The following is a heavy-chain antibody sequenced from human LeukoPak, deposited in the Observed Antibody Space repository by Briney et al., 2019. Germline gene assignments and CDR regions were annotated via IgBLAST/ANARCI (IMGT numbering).Heavy chain of an antibody. Sequence: GGSLRLSCAASGFTFDDYAMHWVRHAPGKGLEWVSGISWNSGSIGCADSVKGRFTISRDNAKNSLYLQMNSLRAEDTALYYCAKDIQGYCSSTSCYGYYGMDVWGQGTTVTVSS. J-gene: IGHJ6*02. V-gene: IGHV3-9*01. CDR2: ISWNSGSI. CDR3: AKDIQGYCSSTSCYGYYGMDV. D-gene: IGHD2-2*01. CDR1: GFTFDDYA.